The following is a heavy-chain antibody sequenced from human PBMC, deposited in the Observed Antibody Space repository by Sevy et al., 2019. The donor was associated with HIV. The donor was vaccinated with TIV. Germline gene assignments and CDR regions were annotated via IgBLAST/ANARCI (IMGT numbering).Heavy chain of an antibody. V-gene: IGHV3-13*01. CDR1: GFTFTDYD. Sequence: GGSLRLSCAASGFTFTDYDMHWVRQGSGRGLEWVSGISPVDDTNYPDFLKGRFTISRENAKKSLFLQINSLRAEDTAVYYCVRAGGTSDSYWYFDLWGRGTLVTVSS. J-gene: IGHJ2*01. CDR2: ISPVDDT. D-gene: IGHD1-26*01. CDR3: VRAGGTSDSYWYFDL.